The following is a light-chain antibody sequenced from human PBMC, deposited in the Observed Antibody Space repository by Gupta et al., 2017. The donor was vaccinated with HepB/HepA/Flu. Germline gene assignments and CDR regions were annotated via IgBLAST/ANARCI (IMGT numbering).Light chain of an antibody. CDR1: SSNIGSNY. Sequence: QSVLTQPPSASGTPGQRVTISCSGSSSNIGSNYVYWYHQLPGSAPNLLIHRNNQRPSGVPDRFSGAKSGTSASIASSGLRAEDVAVYFCAAWDDSSSGPVFGGGTNLTVL. CDR2: RNN. V-gene: IGLV1-47*01. CDR3: AAWDDSSSGPV. J-gene: IGLJ3*02.